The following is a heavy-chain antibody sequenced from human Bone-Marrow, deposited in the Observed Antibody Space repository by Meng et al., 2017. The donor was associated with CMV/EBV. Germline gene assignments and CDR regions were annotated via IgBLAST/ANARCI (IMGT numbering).Heavy chain of an antibody. D-gene: IGHD3-22*01. CDR1: GYTFIDYY. CDR2: INPNNGGT. J-gene: IGHJ4*01. V-gene: IGHV1-2*02. Sequence: ASVKVSCKASGYTFIDYYIHWVRQAPGQGLEWMGWINPNNGGTNYAQKFQGRVTMTRDTSINTAHMELSRLKYDDTAVYYWARTMYSFDSSGPFDYWGRGTLVTVAS. CDR3: ARTMYSFDSSGPFDY.